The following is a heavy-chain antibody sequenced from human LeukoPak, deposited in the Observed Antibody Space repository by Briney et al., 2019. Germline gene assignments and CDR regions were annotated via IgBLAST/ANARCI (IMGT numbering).Heavy chain of an antibody. J-gene: IGHJ4*02. CDR3: ARESWGYDFWSGYVDY. CDR1: GGSISSGGYY. V-gene: IGHV4-30-2*01. CDR2: IYHSGST. Sequence: SETLSLTCTVSGGSISSGGYYWSWIRQPPGKGLEWIGYIYHSGSTYYNPSLKSRVTISVDRSKNQFSLKLSSVTAADTAVYYCARESWGYDFWSGYVDYWGQGTLVTVSS. D-gene: IGHD3-3*01.